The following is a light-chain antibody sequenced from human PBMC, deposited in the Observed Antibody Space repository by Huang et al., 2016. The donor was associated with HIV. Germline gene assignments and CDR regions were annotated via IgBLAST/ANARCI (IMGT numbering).Light chain of an antibody. Sequence: DIQMTQSPSTLSASVGDRVTITCRASQSISSWLAWDQQKPGKAPKLLIYKASNLEGGVPSRFSGSGSGTEFTLTISSLQPDDFATYYCQQYNNYSPRTFGRGTKLEIK. V-gene: IGKV1-5*03. CDR2: KAS. CDR1: QSISSW. J-gene: IGKJ2*01. CDR3: QQYNNYSPRT.